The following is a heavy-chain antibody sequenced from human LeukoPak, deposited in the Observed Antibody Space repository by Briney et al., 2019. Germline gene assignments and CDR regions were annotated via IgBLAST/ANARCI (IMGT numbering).Heavy chain of an antibody. CDR2: IVYSGST. J-gene: IGHJ4*02. CDR1: GGSFDGCY. D-gene: IGHD1-26*01. V-gene: IGHV4-34*12. CDR3: ARALSWELPFDY. Sequence: SETLSLTCAVFGGSFDGCYWTWIRQSPEKGLEWIGEIVYSGSTNYNPSLKSRVIISADTSKVQFSLTLSSVTAADTAVYYCARALSWELPFDYWGQGTLVTVSS.